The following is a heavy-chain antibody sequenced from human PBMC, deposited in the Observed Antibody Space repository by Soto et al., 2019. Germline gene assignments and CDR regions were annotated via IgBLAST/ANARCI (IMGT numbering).Heavy chain of an antibody. CDR2: ISYDGSNK. CDR3: AAAYSSSWYRYFDY. D-gene: IGHD6-13*01. Sequence: GGSLRLSCAASGFTFSSYGMHWVRQAPGKGLEWVAVISYDGSNKYYADSVKGRFTISRDNSKNTLYLQMNSLRAEDTAVYYCAAAYSSSWYRYFDYWGQGTLVTVSS. J-gene: IGHJ4*02. V-gene: IGHV3-30*03. CDR1: GFTFSSYG.